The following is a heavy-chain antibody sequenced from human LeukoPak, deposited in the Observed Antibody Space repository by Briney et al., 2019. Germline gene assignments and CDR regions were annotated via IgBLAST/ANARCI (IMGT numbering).Heavy chain of an antibody. Sequence: GASVKVSCKASGGTFSSYAISWVRQAPGQGLEWMGGIIPIFGTANYAQKFQGRVTITADESTNTAYMELSSLRSEDTAVYYCARGVYGGNSPPDYWGQGTLVTVSS. CDR2: IIPIFGTA. CDR3: ARGVYGGNSPPDY. D-gene: IGHD4-23*01. V-gene: IGHV1-69*13. CDR1: GGTFSSYA. J-gene: IGHJ4*02.